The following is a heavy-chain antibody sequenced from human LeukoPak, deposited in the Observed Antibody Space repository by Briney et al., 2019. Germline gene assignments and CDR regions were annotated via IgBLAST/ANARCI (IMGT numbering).Heavy chain of an antibody. Sequence: GVTLRLFCEDPRFRYDYYPMNWVRQSQGKGLEWVSVISGSGGATFYGDSVQGRFTISRDNSRDTLYLQMSSLRAEDTAVYYCGKYLQTTVGANDYWGRGTLVTVSS. CDR1: RFRYDYYP. V-gene: IGHV3-23*01. D-gene: IGHD1-26*01. CDR3: GKYLQTTVGANDY. CDR2: ISGSGGAT. J-gene: IGHJ4*02.